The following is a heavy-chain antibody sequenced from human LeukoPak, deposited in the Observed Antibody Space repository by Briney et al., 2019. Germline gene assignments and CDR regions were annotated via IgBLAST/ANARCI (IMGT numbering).Heavy chain of an antibody. Sequence: ASVKVSCKASGGTFSSYAISWVRQAPGQGLEWMGRIIPIFGTATYAQKFQGRVMITTDESTSTAYMELSSLRSEDTAVYYCARDTGADYYDSSGYHMGAFDIWGQGTMVTVSS. D-gene: IGHD3-22*01. J-gene: IGHJ3*02. CDR1: GGTFSSYA. CDR2: IIPIFGTA. CDR3: ARDTGADYYDSSGYHMGAFDI. V-gene: IGHV1-69*05.